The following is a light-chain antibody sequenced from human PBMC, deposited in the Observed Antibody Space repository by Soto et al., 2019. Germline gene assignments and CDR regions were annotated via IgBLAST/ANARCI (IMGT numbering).Light chain of an antibody. CDR3: CSYAGGSSLI. V-gene: IGLV2-11*01. CDR2: DVT. J-gene: IGLJ2*01. CDR1: SSDVGGHNY. Sequence: QSVLTQPRSVSGSPGQSITISCTGTSSDVGGHNYVTWYQQHPVKAPKLMIYDVTKRPSGVPDRFSGSKSGNTASLTISGLQAEDEADYYCCSYAGGSSLIFGGGTKLTVL.